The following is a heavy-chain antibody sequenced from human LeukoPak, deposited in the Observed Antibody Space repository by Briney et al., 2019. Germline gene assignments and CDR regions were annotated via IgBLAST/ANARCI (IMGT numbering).Heavy chain of an antibody. Sequence: ASVKVSCKASGYTSTSYAMHWVRQAPGQGLEWMGWITPSGGTNYPQKFQGRVAITRDTSISTAYMELSRLRSDDTAVYYCAPDYDILTGYYWVYWGQGTLVTVSS. J-gene: IGHJ4*02. CDR1: GYTSTSYA. V-gene: IGHV1-2*02. CDR2: ITPSGGT. CDR3: APDYDILTGYYWVY. D-gene: IGHD3-9*01.